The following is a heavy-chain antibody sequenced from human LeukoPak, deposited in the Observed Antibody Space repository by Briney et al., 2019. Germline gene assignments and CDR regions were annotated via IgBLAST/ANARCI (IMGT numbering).Heavy chain of an antibody. V-gene: IGHV3-30*18. J-gene: IGHJ4*02. Sequence: PGGSLRLSCAASGFTFSSYGMHWVRQAPGKGLEWVAVISYDGSNKYYADSVKGRFTISRDNSKNTLYLQMNSLRAEDTAVYYCAKVAAAGTEGVDYWGQGTLVTVSS. CDR3: AKVAAAGTEGVDY. CDR1: GFTFSSYG. CDR2: ISYDGSNK. D-gene: IGHD6-13*01.